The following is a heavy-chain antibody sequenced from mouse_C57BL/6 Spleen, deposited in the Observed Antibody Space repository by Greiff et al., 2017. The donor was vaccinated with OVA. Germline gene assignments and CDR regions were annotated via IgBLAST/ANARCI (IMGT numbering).Heavy chain of an antibody. Sequence: VQLQQSGPGLVQPSQSLSITCTVSGFSLTSYGVHWVRQSPGKGLEWLGVIWRGGSTDYNAAFMSRLSTTKDNSKSQVFFKMSSLQADDTAIYYCAKDYGSSYLWYFDVWGTGTTVTVSS. CDR3: AKDYGSSYLWYFDV. J-gene: IGHJ1*03. D-gene: IGHD1-1*01. V-gene: IGHV2-5*01. CDR1: GFSLTSYG. CDR2: IWRGGST.